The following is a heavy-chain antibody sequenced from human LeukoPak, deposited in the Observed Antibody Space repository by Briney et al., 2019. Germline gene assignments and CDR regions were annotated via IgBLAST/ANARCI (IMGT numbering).Heavy chain of an antibody. CDR3: VRRRYYFNFDY. D-gene: IGHD3-10*01. J-gene: IGHJ4*02. CDR2: ISSSSTYI. CDR1: GFTFSTYT. V-gene: IGHV3-21*04. Sequence: GGSLRLSCAASGFTFSTYTMNWVRQAPGKGLEWVSSISSSSTYIYYADSLKGRFTISRDNAKNSLYLQMNSLRAEDTAVYYCVRRRYYFNFDYWGQGTLVTVSS.